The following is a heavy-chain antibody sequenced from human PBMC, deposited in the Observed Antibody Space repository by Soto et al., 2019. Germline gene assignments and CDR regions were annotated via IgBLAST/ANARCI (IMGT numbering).Heavy chain of an antibody. V-gene: IGHV2-5*02. CDR1: GFSLSTRGVG. J-gene: IGHJ4*02. Sequence: QITLKESGPTLVKPTQTLTLTCTFSGFSLSTRGVGVGWIRQPPGKALEWLALLYWDNDKGYSPSLKSRLTITKDASKNRVVLTVTNVDPVDTATYYCAHRPRGYSYYFDYWGQGTLVTVSS. CDR3: AHRPRGYSYYFDY. CDR2: LYWDNDK. D-gene: IGHD5-18*01.